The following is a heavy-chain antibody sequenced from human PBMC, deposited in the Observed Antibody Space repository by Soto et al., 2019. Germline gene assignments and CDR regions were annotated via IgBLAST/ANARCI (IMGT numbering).Heavy chain of an antibody. CDR2: ISGSGDTT. J-gene: IGHJ4*02. CDR1: GFTFTNYA. D-gene: IGHD5-12*01. Sequence: GGSLRLSCAASGFTFTNYAMTWVRQAPGRGLEWVSSISGSGDTTYYADAVEGRFTISRDNSKSTLYLQMDSLRAEDAALYYCAKVKTWTYLDFWGQGALVTVSS. V-gene: IGHV3-23*01. CDR3: AKVKTWTYLDF.